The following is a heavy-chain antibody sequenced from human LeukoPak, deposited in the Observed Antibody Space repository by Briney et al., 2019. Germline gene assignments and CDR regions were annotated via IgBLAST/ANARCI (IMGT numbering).Heavy chain of an antibody. V-gene: IGHV4-59*01. Sequence: PSETLSLTCTVSGGSISSYYWSWIRQPPGKGLEWIGYIYYSGSTNYNPSLKSRVTISVDTSKNQFSLKLCSVTAADTAVYYCARDFMVSGFDPWGQGTLVTVSS. CDR2: IYYSGST. CDR3: ARDFMVSGFDP. D-gene: IGHD3-10*01. J-gene: IGHJ5*02. CDR1: GGSISSYY.